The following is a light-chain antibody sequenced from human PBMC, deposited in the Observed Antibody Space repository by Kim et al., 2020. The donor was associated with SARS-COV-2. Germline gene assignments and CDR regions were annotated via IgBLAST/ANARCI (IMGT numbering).Light chain of an antibody. CDR2: DVS. CDR1: QSVSSTY. CDR3: QQYSSSPWT. V-gene: IGKV3D-20*01. J-gene: IGKJ1*01. Sequence: EIVLTQSPATLSLSPGEGATLSCWASQSVSSTYLAWYQQKPGLAPRLLIYDVSNRATGIPDRFSGSGSGTDFTLTISRLEPEDFAVYYCQQYSSSPWTFGQGTKVDIK.